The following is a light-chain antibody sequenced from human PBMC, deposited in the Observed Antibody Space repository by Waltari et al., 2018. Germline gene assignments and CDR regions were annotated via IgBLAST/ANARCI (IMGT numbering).Light chain of an antibody. CDR1: SSNIGNNY. Sequence: QSVLTQPPSVSAAPGQKVTISCSGSSSNIGNNYVSWYQQLPGTAPKVLIYDNNKRPSGIPDRCSGSKSGTSATLDITGLQTGDEADYYCGTWDSTLSAGVFGGGTQLTVL. V-gene: IGLV1-51*01. J-gene: IGLJ7*01. CDR2: DNN. CDR3: GTWDSTLSAGV.